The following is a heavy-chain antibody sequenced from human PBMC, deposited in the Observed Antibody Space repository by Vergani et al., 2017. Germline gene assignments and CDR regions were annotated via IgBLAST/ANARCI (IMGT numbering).Heavy chain of an antibody. V-gene: IGHV3-73*02. Sequence: EELLVQSGGGLVQPGGSLKLSCVASGFTFSGSAIHWVRQSSGKGLEWLGRIRSKANDYAPEYSVSVRGRFTISRDDSTYTAYLQMQNLRLDDTAVYYCTSGGLYVGPTQRYSDYWGQGSLVTVSS. J-gene: IGHJ4*02. D-gene: IGHD1-26*01. CDR2: IRSKANDYAP. CDR1: GFTFSGSA. CDR3: TSGGLYVGPTQRYSDY.